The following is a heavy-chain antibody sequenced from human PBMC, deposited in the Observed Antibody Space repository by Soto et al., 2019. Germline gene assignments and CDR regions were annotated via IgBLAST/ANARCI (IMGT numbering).Heavy chain of an antibody. CDR1: GFTFSSYS. CDR3: AREGVTGLRYYYYMDV. D-gene: IGHD3-10*01. CDR2: ISSSSSYI. V-gene: IGHV3-21*01. Sequence: GGSLRLSCAASGFTFSSYSMNWVRQAPGKGLEWVSSISSSSSYIYYADSVKGRFTISRDNAKNSLYLQMNSLRAEDTAVYYCAREGVTGLRYYYYMDVWGKGTTVTVSS. J-gene: IGHJ6*03.